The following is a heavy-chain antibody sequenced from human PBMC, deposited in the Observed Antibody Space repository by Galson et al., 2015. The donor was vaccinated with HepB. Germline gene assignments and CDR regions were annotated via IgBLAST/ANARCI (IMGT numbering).Heavy chain of an antibody. CDR3: ARTGRSGDY. V-gene: IGHV3-30*04. D-gene: IGHD6-25*01. J-gene: IGHJ4*02. CDR2: ISYDGSNK. CDR1: GFTFSSYA. Sequence: SLRLSCAASGFTFSSYAMHWVRQAPGKGLEWVAVISYDGSNKYYADSVKGRFTISRDNSKNTLYLQMNSLRAEDTAVYYCARTGRSGDYWGQGTLVTVSS.